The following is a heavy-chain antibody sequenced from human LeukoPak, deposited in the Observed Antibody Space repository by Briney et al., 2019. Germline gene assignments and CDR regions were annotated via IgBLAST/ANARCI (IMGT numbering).Heavy chain of an antibody. Sequence: GASVKVSCKASGYTFTSYAISWVRQAPGQGLEWMGGIIPIFGTANYAQKFQGRVTITADESTSTAYMELSSLRSEDTAVYYCARSLLGSGYYYYGMDVWGQGTTVTVSS. CDR1: GYTFTSYA. CDR3: ARSLLGSGYYYYGMDV. V-gene: IGHV1-69*13. J-gene: IGHJ6*02. CDR2: IIPIFGTA. D-gene: IGHD3-3*01.